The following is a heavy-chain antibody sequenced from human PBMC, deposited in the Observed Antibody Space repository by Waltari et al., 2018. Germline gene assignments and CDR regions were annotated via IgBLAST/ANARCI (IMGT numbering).Heavy chain of an antibody. CDR2: IWYDGSNK. J-gene: IGHJ4*02. D-gene: IGHD2-15*01. V-gene: IGHV3-33*06. Sequence: QVQLVESGGGVVQPGRSLRLSCAASGFTFSSYGMHWVRQAPGKGLEWVAVIWYDGSNKYYADSVKDRFTISRDNSMNTLYLQMNSLRAEDTAVYYCAKGLLRGVDGDVYWGQGTLVTVSS. CDR1: GFTFSSYG. CDR3: AKGLLRGVDGDVY.